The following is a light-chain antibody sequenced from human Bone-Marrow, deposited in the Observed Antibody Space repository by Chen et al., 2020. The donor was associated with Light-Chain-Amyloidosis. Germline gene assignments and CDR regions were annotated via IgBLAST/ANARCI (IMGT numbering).Light chain of an antibody. J-gene: IGLJ3*02. V-gene: IGLV1-40*01. Sequence: QSVLTQPPSVSGAPGQRVTISCTGSSSNIGTGYDVNWYQQLPGTAPKPLIYGNTNRPSGVPDRFSGSKSGTSASLAITGLQAEDDAYYYCQSYDSSLSGSVFGGGTKLTVL. CDR2: GNT. CDR1: SSNIGTGYD. CDR3: QSYDSSLSGSV.